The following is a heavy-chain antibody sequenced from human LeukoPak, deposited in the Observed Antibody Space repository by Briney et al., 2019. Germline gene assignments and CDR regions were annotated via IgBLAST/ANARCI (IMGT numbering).Heavy chain of an antibody. V-gene: IGHV2-70*11. CDR2: IDWDDDK. Sequence: SGPTLVNPTQTLTLTCTFSGFSLSTSGMCVSWIRQPPVKALEWLARIDWDDDKYYSTSLKTRLTISKDTSKNQVVLTMTNMDPVDTATYYCARSGGIAVAGTGPLDYWGQGTLVTVSS. CDR3: ARSGGIAVAGTGPLDY. D-gene: IGHD6-19*01. J-gene: IGHJ4*02. CDR1: GFSLSTSGMC.